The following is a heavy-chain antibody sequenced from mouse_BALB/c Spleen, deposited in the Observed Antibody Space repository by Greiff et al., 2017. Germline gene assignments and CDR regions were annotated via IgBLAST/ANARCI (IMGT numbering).Heavy chain of an antibody. J-gene: IGHJ4*01. V-gene: IGHV5-17*02. CDR3: ASSPGGMDY. CDR1: GFTFSSFG. CDR2: ISSGSSTI. Sequence: DVKLVESGGGLVQPGGSRKLSCAASGFTFSSFGMHWVRQAPEKGLEWVAYISSGSSTIYYADTVKGRITISRDNPKNTLFLQMTSLRSEDTAMYYCASSPGGMDYWGQGTSVTVSA.